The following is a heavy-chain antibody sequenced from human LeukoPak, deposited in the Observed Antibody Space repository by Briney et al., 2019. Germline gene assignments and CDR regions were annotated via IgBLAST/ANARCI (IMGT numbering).Heavy chain of an antibody. CDR2: IRSSGNII. CDR1: GFSFSSEP. CDR3: VRDWSFSFDY. Sequence: GGSLRLSCEASGFSFSSEPMNWVRQAPGKGLEWISHIRSSGNIIYYAESVRGRFTISRANAKSSLYLQMNSLRDEDTAVYYCVRDWSFSFDYWGQGALVTVST. V-gene: IGHV3-48*02. J-gene: IGHJ4*02. D-gene: IGHD2/OR15-2a*01.